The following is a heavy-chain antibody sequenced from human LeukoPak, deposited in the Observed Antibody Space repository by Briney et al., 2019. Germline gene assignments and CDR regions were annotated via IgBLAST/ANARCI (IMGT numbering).Heavy chain of an antibody. D-gene: IGHD3-3*01. CDR2: IYYSGST. CDR1: GGSISSYY. Sequence: SETLSLTCTVSGGSISSYYWSWIRQPPGKGLEWIGYIYYSGSTYYNPSLKSRVTISVDTSKNQFSLKLSSVTAADTAVYYCARGRAGSYYDFWSGLWSYGMDVWGQGTTVTVSS. J-gene: IGHJ6*02. V-gene: IGHV4-59*12. CDR3: ARGRAGSYYDFWSGLWSYGMDV.